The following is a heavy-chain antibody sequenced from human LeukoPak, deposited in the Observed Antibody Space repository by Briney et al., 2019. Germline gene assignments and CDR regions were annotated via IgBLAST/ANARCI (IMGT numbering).Heavy chain of an antibody. CDR3: ARSDSSTWYSLHDY. Sequence: GGSLRLSCAASGFTFSNYWMSWVRQAPGKGLEWVANMNQDGSEIYHLDSVKDRFTISRDNAMNSLYLQMNSLRAEDTAVYYCARSDSSTWYSLHDYWGQGTLVTVSS. V-gene: IGHV3-7*01. J-gene: IGHJ4*02. D-gene: IGHD6-13*01. CDR1: GFTFSNYW. CDR2: MNQDGSEI.